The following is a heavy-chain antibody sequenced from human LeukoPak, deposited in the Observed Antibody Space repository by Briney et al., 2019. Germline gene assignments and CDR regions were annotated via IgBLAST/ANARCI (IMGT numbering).Heavy chain of an antibody. J-gene: IGHJ5*02. CDR1: GYTFTSYG. CDR3: ARDKYYYDSSGSNWFDP. D-gene: IGHD3-22*01. CDR2: ISAYNGNT. V-gene: IGHV1-18*01. Sequence: ASVTVSCKASGYTFTSYGISWVRQAPGQGLEWMGWISAYNGNTNYAQKLQGRVTMTTDTSTSTAYMELRSLRSDDTAVYYCARDKYYYDSSGSNWFDPWGQGTLVTVSS.